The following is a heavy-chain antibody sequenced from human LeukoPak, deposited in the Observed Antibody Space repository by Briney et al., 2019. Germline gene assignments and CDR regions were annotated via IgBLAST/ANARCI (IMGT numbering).Heavy chain of an antibody. Sequence: WGSLRLSCAASGFTFSSYAMHWVRQAPGKGLEYVSAISTNGGSTYYANFVKGRFTISRDNSKNTLYLQMGSVRAEDTAVYYCTRAKPPYCRGGSCRTPGAFDSWGQGTMVTVSS. J-gene: IGHJ3*02. CDR3: TRAKPPYCRGGSCRTPGAFDS. CDR1: GFTFSSYA. D-gene: IGHD2-15*01. V-gene: IGHV3-64*01. CDR2: ISTNGGST.